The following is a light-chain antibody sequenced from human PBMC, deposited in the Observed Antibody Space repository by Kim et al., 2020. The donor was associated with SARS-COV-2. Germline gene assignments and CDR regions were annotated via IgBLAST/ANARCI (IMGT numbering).Light chain of an antibody. CDR1: GRNY. J-gene: IGKJ2*01. V-gene: IGKV3-20*01. CDR3: HQYAASPLT. CDR2: AAS. Sequence: GRNYLTWYQQNPGQAPRLLIYAASSRATGIPDRFSGGGSGTDFTLTITRLEPEDSAVYYCHQYAASPLTFGQGTKLEI.